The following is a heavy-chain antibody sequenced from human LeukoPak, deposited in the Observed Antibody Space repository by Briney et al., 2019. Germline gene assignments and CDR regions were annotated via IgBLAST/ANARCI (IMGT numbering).Heavy chain of an antibody. V-gene: IGHV4-59*12. Sequence: SETLSLTCTVSVGSISSYYWSWIRQPPGKGLEWIGYFYYSGSTNYSPSLKGRLTISGDTSKNQFSLKVNSVTAADTAVYYCARAATGTTLLSTYFDYWGQGTLVTVSS. CDR3: ARAATGTTLLSTYFDY. CDR2: FYYSGST. CDR1: VGSISSYY. D-gene: IGHD1-1*01. J-gene: IGHJ4*02.